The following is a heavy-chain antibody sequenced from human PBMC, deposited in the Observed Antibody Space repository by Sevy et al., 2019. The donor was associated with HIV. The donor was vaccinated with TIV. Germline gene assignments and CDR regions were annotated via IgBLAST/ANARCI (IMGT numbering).Heavy chain of an antibody. CDR2: ISSSGTTV. CDR1: GFTFSSYE. Sequence: GGSLRLSCAASGFTFSSYEMTLVRQAPGKGLEWVSSISSSGTTVYYGDSVEGRFTISRDNPKNSLYLQMNSLRAEDTAVYYCARKGGAYDIGFDPWGQGTLVTVSS. J-gene: IGHJ5*02. V-gene: IGHV3-48*03. D-gene: IGHD3-22*01. CDR3: ARKGGAYDIGFDP.